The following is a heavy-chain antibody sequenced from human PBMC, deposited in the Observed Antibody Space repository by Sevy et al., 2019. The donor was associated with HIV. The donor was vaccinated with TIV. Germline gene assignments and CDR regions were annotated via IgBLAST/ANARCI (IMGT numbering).Heavy chain of an antibody. CDR3: VKGYTGIAVAAPIDY. V-gene: IGHV3-30*18. CDR2: ISYDGSNK. J-gene: IGHJ4*02. D-gene: IGHD6-19*01. CDR1: GFTFSSYG. Sequence: GGSLRLSCAASGFTFSSYGMHWVRQAPGKGLEWVAVISYDGSNKYYADSVKGRFTISRDNSKNTLYLQMNSLRAEDTAVYYCVKGYTGIAVAAPIDYWGQGTLVTVSS.